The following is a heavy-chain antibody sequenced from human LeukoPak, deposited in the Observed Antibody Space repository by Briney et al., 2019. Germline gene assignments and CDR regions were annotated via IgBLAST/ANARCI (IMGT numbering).Heavy chain of an antibody. D-gene: IGHD3-9*01. V-gene: IGHV1-46*01. CDR3: ARADYDILTGSQGHFDY. J-gene: IGHJ4*02. CDR1: GYTFTGYY. CDR2: INPSGGST. Sequence: ASVKVSCKASGYTFTGYYMHWVRQAPGQGLEWMGIINPSGGSTSYAQKFQGRVTITADKSTSTAYMELSSLRSEDTAVYYCARADYDILTGSQGHFDYWGQGTLVTVSS.